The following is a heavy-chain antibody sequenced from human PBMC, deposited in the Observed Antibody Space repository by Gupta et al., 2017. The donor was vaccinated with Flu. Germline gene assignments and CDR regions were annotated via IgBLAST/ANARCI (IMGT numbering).Heavy chain of an antibody. D-gene: IGHD2-2*02. V-gene: IGHV3-53*01. J-gene: IGHJ6*04. Sequence: RHAPGKGLEWVSLMYSGGSTYYADSVKGRFTISRDNSKNTLFLQMNSLRAEDTAVYYCARIERYCSSTNCYSYYYYHHMDVWGKGATVTVSS. CDR2: MYSGGST. CDR3: ARIERYCSSTNCYSYYYYHHMDV.